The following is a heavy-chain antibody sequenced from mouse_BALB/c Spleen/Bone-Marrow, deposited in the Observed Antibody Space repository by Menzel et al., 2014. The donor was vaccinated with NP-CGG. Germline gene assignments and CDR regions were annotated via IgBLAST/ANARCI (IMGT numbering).Heavy chain of an antibody. CDR1: GYAFSSSW. V-gene: IGHV1-82*01. Sequence: VKLMESGPELVKPGASVKISCKASGYAFSSSWMNWVKQRPGQGLEWIGRIYPGDGDTNYSGKFKGKATLTADKSSSTAYMQLSSLTSVDSPVYICARHAYGNSYWYFDVWGAGTTVTVSS. CDR3: ARHAYGNSYWYFDV. CDR2: IYPGDGDT. J-gene: IGHJ1*01. D-gene: IGHD2-1*01.